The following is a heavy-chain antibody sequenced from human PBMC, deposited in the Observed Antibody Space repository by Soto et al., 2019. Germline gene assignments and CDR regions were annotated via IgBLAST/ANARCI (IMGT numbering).Heavy chain of an antibody. CDR2: IDPSDSYT. Sequence: GESLKISCKGSGYSVTSYWISWVRQMPGKGLEWMGRIDPSDSYTNYSPSFQGHVTISADKSISTAYLQWSSLKASDTAMYYCARLITGGSYFYYYGMDVWGQGTTVTVSS. CDR3: ARLITGGSYFYYYGMDV. J-gene: IGHJ6*02. CDR1: GYSVTSYW. V-gene: IGHV5-10-1*01. D-gene: IGHD1-26*01.